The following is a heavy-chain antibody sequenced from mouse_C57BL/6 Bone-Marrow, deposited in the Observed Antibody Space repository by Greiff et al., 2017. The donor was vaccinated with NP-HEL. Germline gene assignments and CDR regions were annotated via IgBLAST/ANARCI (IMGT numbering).Heavy chain of an antibody. J-gene: IGHJ4*01. D-gene: IGHD3-3*01. CDR2: ISDGGSYT. CDR3: AREQGLYAMDY. V-gene: IGHV5-4*01. Sequence: EVKLMESGGGLVKPGGSLKLSCAASGFTFSSYAMSWVRQTPEKRLEWVATISDGGSYTYYPDNVKGRFTISRDNAKNNLYLQMRHLKSEDTAMYYCAREQGLYAMDYWGQGTSVTVSS. CDR1: GFTFSSYA.